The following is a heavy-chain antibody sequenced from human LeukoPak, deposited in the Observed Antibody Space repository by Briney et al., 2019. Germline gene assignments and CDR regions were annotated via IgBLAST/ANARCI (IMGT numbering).Heavy chain of an antibody. Sequence: GGSLRLSCAASGFTFSSYAMSWVRQAPGKGLEWVSAISGSGGSTYYADSVKGRFTISRDNSKNTLYLQMNSLRAEDTAVYYCASGYSSSWSGEYYFDYWGQGTLVTVYS. V-gene: IGHV3-23*01. CDR3: ASGYSSSWSGEYYFDY. CDR1: GFTFSSYA. CDR2: ISGSGGST. D-gene: IGHD6-13*01. J-gene: IGHJ4*02.